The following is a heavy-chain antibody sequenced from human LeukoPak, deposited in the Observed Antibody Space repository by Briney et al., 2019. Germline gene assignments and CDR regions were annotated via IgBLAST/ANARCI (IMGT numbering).Heavy chain of an antibody. Sequence: GGSLRLSCAASGFTFSSYWMSWVPQAPGKGLEWVDNIKQDGSEKYSVDSVKGRFTISRDNAKNSVYLQMNSLRAEDTAVYYCARTGGSSGYYDAFDIWGQGTMVTVSS. D-gene: IGHD3-22*01. V-gene: IGHV3-7*02. CDR2: IKQDGSEK. CDR3: ARTGGSSGYYDAFDI. J-gene: IGHJ3*02. CDR1: GFTFSSYW.